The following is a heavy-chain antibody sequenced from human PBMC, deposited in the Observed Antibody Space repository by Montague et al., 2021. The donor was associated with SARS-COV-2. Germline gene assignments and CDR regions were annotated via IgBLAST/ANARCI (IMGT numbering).Heavy chain of an antibody. CDR3: ALPLGGARFDP. V-gene: IGHV4-4*02. J-gene: IGHJ5*02. D-gene: IGHD1-26*01. CDR2: TYHSGTT. Sequence: SETLSLTCTVSGGSVSSDNWWTWVRQPPGKGLEWIGETYHSGTTXYNPSLQSRVTISVDKSRNHLSLNLRSVTAADTAMYYCALPLGGARFDPWGQGILVTVSS. CDR1: GGSVSSDNW.